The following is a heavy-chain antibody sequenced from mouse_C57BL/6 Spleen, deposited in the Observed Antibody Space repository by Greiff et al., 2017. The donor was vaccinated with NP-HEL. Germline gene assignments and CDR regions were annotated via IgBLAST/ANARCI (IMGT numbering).Heavy chain of an antibody. J-gene: IGHJ2*01. CDR2: IDPSDSET. V-gene: IGHV1-52*01. D-gene: IGHD1-1*01. Sequence: QVQLQQPGAELVRPGSSVKLSCKASGYTFTSYWMHWVKQRPIQGLEWIGNIDPSDSETHYNQKFKDKATLTVDKSSSPSYMQLSSLTSEDSAVYYCARPGFINFYFDYWGQGTTLTVSS. CDR3: ARPGFINFYFDY. CDR1: GYTFTSYW.